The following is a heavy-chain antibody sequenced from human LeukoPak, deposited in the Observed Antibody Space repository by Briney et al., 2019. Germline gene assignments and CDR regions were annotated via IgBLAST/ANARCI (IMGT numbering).Heavy chain of an antibody. CDR3: ARGVATIDY. CDR1: GFTFSSYA. J-gene: IGHJ4*02. CDR2: ISSSSSYI. D-gene: IGHD5-12*01. V-gene: IGHV3-21*01. Sequence: GGSLRLSCAASGFTFSSYAMHWVRQAPGKGLEWVSSISSSSSYIYYADSVKGRFTISRDNSKNTLYLQMNSLRAEDTAVYYCARGVATIDYWGQGTLVTVSS.